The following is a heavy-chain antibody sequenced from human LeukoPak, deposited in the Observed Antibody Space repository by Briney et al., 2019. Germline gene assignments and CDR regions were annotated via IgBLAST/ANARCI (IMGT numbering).Heavy chain of an antibody. CDR3: ARNRYYYDFSGYYVDY. V-gene: IGHV5-10-1*01. J-gene: IGHJ4*02. D-gene: IGHD3-22*01. Sequence: GESLRISCKGSGYSFSSYWISWVRQLPGKGLEWMGSIDPSDSHTNCSPSFQGHVTISTDKSISTAYLQWSSLGASDTAMYYCARNRYYYDFSGYYVDYWGQGTLVTVSS. CDR1: GYSFSSYW. CDR2: IDPSDSHT.